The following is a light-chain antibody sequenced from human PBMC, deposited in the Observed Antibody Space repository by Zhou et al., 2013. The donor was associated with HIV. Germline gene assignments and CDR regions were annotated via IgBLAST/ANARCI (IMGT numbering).Light chain of an antibody. CDR1: QSVSNNY. Sequence: VLTQSPGTLSLSPGERATLSCRASQSVSNNYLAWYQQKPGQAPRLLIYGASSRATGIPDRFSGSGSGTDFTLTVSRLEPEDFGVYYCQQFGTSQWTFGQGTKVEIK. V-gene: IGKV3-20*01. J-gene: IGKJ1*01. CDR3: QQFGTSQWT. CDR2: GAS.